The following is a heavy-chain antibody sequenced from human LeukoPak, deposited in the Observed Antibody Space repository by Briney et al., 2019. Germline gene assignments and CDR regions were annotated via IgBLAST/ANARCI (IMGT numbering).Heavy chain of an antibody. J-gene: IGHJ4*02. D-gene: IGHD1-26*01. Sequence: ETLSLTCAVYGGSFSGYYCSWIRQPPPKGLELIGEINHSGSSNYNHTLKIRGTITVDTSKNKISLKLNSVTAAATAVSYCARVYSGSYRHWGERTLLSV. V-gene: IGHV4-34*01. CDR2: INHSGSS. CDR3: ARVYSGSYRH. CDR1: GGSFSGYY.